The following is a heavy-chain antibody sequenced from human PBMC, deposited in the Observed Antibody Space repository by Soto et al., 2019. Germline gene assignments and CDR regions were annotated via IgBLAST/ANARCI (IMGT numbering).Heavy chain of an antibody. CDR1: GFTFSNYS. J-gene: IGHJ2*01. V-gene: IGHV3-21*01. CDR3: ARGVATIRDWCFFL. Sequence: EVQLVESGGGLVKPGGSLRLSCAASGFTFSNYSMNWVRQAPGKGLEWVSCISSSSSYIYYADTVKGRFTISRENAKDSPEQQMNCLRAEDKAVYYCARGVATIRDWCFFLWGRGTLVTVSS. CDR2: ISSSSSYI. D-gene: IGHD5-12*01.